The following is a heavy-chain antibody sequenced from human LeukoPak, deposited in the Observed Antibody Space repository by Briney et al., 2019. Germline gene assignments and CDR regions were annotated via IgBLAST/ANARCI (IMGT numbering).Heavy chain of an antibody. D-gene: IGHD3-9*01. Sequence: PSETLSLTCAVYGGSFSGYYWSWIRQPPGKGLEWIGEINHSGSTNYNPSLKSRVTISVDTSKNQFSLKLSSVTAADTAVYYCARSSDILTGYSTVNIWGQGTMVTVSS. V-gene: IGHV4-34*01. J-gene: IGHJ3*02. CDR1: GGSFSGYY. CDR3: ARSSDILTGYSTVNI. CDR2: INHSGST.